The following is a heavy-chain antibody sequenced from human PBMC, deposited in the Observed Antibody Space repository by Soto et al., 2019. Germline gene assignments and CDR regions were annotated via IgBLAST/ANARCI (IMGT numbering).Heavy chain of an antibody. D-gene: IGHD1-26*01. Sequence: SETLSLTCAVSGGSISSGGYSWSWIRQPPGKGLEWIGYIYHSGSTYYNPSLKSRVTISVDRSKNQFSLKLSSVTAADTAVYFCARSSGSYGPPNFDYWGQGTLVTVS. CDR1: GGSISSGGYS. CDR3: ARSSGSYGPPNFDY. V-gene: IGHV4-30-2*01. J-gene: IGHJ4*02. CDR2: IYHSGST.